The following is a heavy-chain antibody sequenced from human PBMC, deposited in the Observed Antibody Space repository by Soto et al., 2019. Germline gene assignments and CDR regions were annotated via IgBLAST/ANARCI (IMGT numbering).Heavy chain of an antibody. Sequence: ASVKVSCKASGYTFTSYGISWVRQAPGQGLEWMGWISAYNGNTNYAQKLQGRVTVTTDTSTRTVYMELRSLRSDDTAVYYCARESGGATATLDYYYFYMDVWGKGTTVTVSS. D-gene: IGHD5-12*01. J-gene: IGHJ6*03. CDR2: ISAYNGNT. CDR3: ARESGGATATLDYYYFYMDV. CDR1: GYTFTSYG. V-gene: IGHV1-18*01.